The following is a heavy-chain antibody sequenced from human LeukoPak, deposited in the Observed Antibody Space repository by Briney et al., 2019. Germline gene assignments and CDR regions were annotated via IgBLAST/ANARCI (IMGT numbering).Heavy chain of an antibody. Sequence: SETLSLTCAVYGGSFSGYYWSWIRQPPGKGLEWIGEINHSGSTNYNPSLKSRVTISLDTSKNQFSLKLSSVTAADTAVYYCARHDGSSWYYAFDVWGQGTMVTVSS. V-gene: IGHV4-34*01. J-gene: IGHJ3*01. CDR2: INHSGST. CDR3: ARHDGSSWYYAFDV. CDR1: GGSFSGYY. D-gene: IGHD6-13*01.